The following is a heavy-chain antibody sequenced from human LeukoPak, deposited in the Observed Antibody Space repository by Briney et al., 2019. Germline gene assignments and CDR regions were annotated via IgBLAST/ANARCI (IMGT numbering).Heavy chain of an antibody. D-gene: IGHD5-18*01. V-gene: IGHV1-24*01. CDR2: FDPEDGET. Sequence: GASVKVSCKVSGYTLTELSMHWVRQAPGKGLEWMGGFDPEDGETIYAQKFQGRVTMTEDTSTDTAYMELSSLRSGDTAVYYCAPPASTWIQPLEPLNPFDLWGQGTMVTVSS. J-gene: IGHJ3*01. CDR3: APPASTWIQPLEPLNPFDL. CDR1: GYTLTELS.